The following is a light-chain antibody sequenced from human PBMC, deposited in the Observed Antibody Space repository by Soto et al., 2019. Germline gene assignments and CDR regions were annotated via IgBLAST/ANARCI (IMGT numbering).Light chain of an antibody. V-gene: IGLV4-60*03. Sequence: QAVVTQSSSASASLGSSVKLTCTLSSGHSSYIIAWHQQQTGKAPRFLMTVEGSGNYNKGSGVPDRVSGSSAGADRYLTISILQSEDEATYYCDTWDTNTQVFGGGTKLTVL. CDR3: DTWDTNTQV. CDR1: SGHSSYI. J-gene: IGLJ2*01. CDR2: VEGSGNY.